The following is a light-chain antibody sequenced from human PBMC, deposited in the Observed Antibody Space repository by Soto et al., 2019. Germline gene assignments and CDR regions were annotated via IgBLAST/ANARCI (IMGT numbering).Light chain of an antibody. J-gene: IGKJ1*01. Sequence: DIQMTQSPSSLSASVGDRVTITCRASQTISSWLAWYQQKPGKAPKLLIYDASSLERGVPSRFSGSGSGPAFTLLLRCLQSADFATYYCQGPGTFGQGTKVDIK. CDR2: DAS. CDR3: QGPGT. V-gene: IGKV1-5*01. CDR1: QTISSW.